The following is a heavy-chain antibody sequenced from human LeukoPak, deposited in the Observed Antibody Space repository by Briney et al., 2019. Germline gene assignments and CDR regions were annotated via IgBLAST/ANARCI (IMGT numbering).Heavy chain of an antibody. CDR1: GASINPYR. CDR2: IYYSGDT. D-gene: IGHD1-1*01. V-gene: IGHV4-39*02. Sequence: PSETLSLTCSVAGASINPYRWGWIRQSQGKGQRWMGIIYYSGDTKYNPSLKTRVIISLDASTNTFSLKLRSVTAADTAVYYCASLDSPRGRLETGYFDYWGQGTLVTVSS. J-gene: IGHJ4*02. CDR3: ASLDSPRGRLETGYFDY.